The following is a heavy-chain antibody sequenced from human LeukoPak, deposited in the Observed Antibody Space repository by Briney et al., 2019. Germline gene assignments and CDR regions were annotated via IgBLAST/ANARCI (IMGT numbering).Heavy chain of an antibody. V-gene: IGHV4-34*01. CDR3: ARATMIVVVPNRTRDFDY. D-gene: IGHD3-22*01. CDR1: GGSFSGYY. J-gene: IGHJ4*02. Sequence: ASETLSLTCAVYGGSFSGYYWSWIRQPPGKGLEWIGEINHSGSTNYNPSLKSRVTISVDTSKNQFSLKLSSVTAADTAVYYRARATMIVVVPNRTRDFDYWGQGTLVTVSS. CDR2: INHSGST.